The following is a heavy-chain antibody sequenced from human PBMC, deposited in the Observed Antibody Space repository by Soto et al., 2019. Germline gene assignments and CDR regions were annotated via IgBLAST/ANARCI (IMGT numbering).Heavy chain of an antibody. CDR1: GGSISSYY. CDR2: IYYSGST. CDR3: AREGTYCGGDSYYFDD. V-gene: IGHV4-59*01. D-gene: IGHD2-21*01. J-gene: IGHJ4*02. Sequence: PSETLSLTCTVSGGSISSYYWSWIRQPPGKGLEWIGYIYYSGSTNYNPSLKSRVTISVDTSKNQFSLKLSSVTAADTAVYYCAREGTYCGGDSYYFDDWGQATRVTVSS.